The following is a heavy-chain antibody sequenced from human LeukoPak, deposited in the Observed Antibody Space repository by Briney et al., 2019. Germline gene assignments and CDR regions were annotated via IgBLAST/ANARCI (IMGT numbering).Heavy chain of an antibody. CDR2: ISSNGGST. D-gene: IGHD6-25*01. CDR3: ARDRQNPRPGPLDP. V-gene: IGHV3-64*01. J-gene: IGHJ5*02. Sequence: GGSLRLSCAASGFTFSSYAMHWVRQAPGKGLEYVSAISSNGGSTYYANSVKGRFTISRDNSKNTLYLQMGSLRAEDMAVYYCARDRQNPRPGPLDPWGQGTLVTVSS. CDR1: GFTFSSYA.